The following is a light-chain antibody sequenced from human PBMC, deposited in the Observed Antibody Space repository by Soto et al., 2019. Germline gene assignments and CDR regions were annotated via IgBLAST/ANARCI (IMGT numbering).Light chain of an antibody. CDR1: QSVSSSY. J-gene: IGKJ1*01. CDR3: QQYGSSGT. Sequence: EIVLTQSPGTLSLSPGERATLSFRASQSVSSSYLAWYQQKPGQAPRPLIYGASTRATGIPARFSGSGSGTDFTLTISRLEPEDFAVYYCQQYGSSGTFGQGTKVDI. V-gene: IGKV3-20*01. CDR2: GAS.